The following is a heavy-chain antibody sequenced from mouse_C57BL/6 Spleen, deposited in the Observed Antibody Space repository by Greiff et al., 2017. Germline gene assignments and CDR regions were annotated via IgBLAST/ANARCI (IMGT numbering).Heavy chain of an antibody. CDR1: GFTFSSYA. CDR3: ARRGSPEAWFAY. V-gene: IGHV5-4*03. Sequence: EVMLVESGGGLVKPGGSLKLSCAASGFTFSSYAMSWVRQTPEKRLEWVATISDGGSYTYYPDNVKGRFTISRDNAKNNLYLQMSHLKSEDTAMYYCARRGSPEAWFAYWGQGTLVTVSA. J-gene: IGHJ3*01. CDR2: ISDGGSYT.